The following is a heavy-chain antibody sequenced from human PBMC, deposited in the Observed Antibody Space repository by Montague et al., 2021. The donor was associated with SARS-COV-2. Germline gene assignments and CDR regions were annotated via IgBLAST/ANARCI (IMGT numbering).Heavy chain of an antibody. CDR2: TFYRSEWNY. Sequence: CAISGDSVSRNDIAWSWFRQSPSRGLERLGRTFYRSEWNYHYADSVKSRITIDPDTSKNQVSLQLRSVTPEDTAVYFCARVRHLGRRMDVWGQGTTVTVSS. D-gene: IGHD7-27*01. CDR3: ARVRHLGRRMDV. V-gene: IGHV6-1*01. J-gene: IGHJ6*02. CDR1: GDSVSRNDIA.